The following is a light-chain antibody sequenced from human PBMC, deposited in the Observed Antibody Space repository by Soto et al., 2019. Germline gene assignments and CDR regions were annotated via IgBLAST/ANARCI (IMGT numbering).Light chain of an antibody. J-gene: IGKJ4*01. CDR3: QQRSNWLT. Sequence: EIILAQFPATLSLSPGERARVSSRASQSVDSYLGWYQQKPGQTPRLLIYGASNRATGIPTRFSGSGSGTDFTLTISSLQPEDFAVSYRQQRSNWLTFGGGTKVDIK. V-gene: IGKV3-11*01. CDR1: QSVDSY. CDR2: GAS.